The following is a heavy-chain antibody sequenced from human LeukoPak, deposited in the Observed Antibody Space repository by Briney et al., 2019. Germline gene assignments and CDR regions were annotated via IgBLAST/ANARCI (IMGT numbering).Heavy chain of an antibody. CDR3: VRELGDAFDI. CDR1: GFTLSSYE. J-gene: IGHJ3*02. V-gene: IGHV3-48*03. Sequence: GGSLSLSCAASGFTLSSYEMNWVRQAPGKGLEWVSYISSSGSTIYYADSVKGRFTISRDNAKNSLYLQMNSLRAEDTAVYYCVRELGDAFDIWGQGTMATVSS. CDR2: ISSSGSTI. D-gene: IGHD6-6*01.